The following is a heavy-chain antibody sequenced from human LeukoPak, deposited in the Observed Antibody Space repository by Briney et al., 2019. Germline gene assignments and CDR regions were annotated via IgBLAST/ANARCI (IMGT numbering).Heavy chain of an antibody. V-gene: IGHV3-30-3*01. CDR3: ARTRRDGYSDV. CDR2: LSYDASNK. CDR1: GFTFSSYA. D-gene: IGHD5-24*01. Sequence: GGSLRLSCAASGFTFSSYAMHWVRQAPGKGLEWVAVLSYDASNKYYADSVKGRFTISRDNSKNTLYLQMNSLRAEDTAVYYCARTRRDGYSDVWGQGTTVTVSS. J-gene: IGHJ6*02.